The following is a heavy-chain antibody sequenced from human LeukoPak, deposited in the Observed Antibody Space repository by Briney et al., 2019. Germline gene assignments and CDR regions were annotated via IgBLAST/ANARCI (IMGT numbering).Heavy chain of an antibody. D-gene: IGHD2-2*01. CDR1: GFTFDDYG. CDR2: INWNGDST. J-gene: IGHJ4*02. Sequence: GGSLRLSCAASGFTFDDYGMSWVRQVPGKGLEWVSGINWNGDSTGYGDSVKGRFTISRDNAKNSLYLQMNSLGAEDTAFYYCARGYCSSASCHAPLDYWGQGTLVTVSS. V-gene: IGHV3-20*04. CDR3: ARGYCSSASCHAPLDY.